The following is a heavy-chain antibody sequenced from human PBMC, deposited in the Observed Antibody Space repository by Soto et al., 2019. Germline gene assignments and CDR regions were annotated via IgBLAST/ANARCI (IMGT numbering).Heavy chain of an antibody. V-gene: IGHV3-23*01. CDR2: TSGSGITT. Sequence: EVQLLESGGGLVQPGGSLRLSCAASGVTFSSYPMSWVRPAPGKGLEWVSGTSGSGITTYYADSVKGRFTISRDNSKNTLYLQMNSLRAEDTAVYYCDRNNPGAGLRRVDHWCDPWGQGTLVPISS. J-gene: IGHJ5*02. CDR1: GVTFSSYP. CDR3: DRNNPGAGLRRVDHWCDP. D-gene: IGHD6-19*01.